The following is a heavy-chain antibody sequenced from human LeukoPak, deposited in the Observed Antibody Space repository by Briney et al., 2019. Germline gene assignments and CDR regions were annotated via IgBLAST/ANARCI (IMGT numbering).Heavy chain of an antibody. CDR3: ARVFHDSSGYPLDY. CDR1: GGSMSSYY. V-gene: IGHV4-59*01. D-gene: IGHD3-22*01. CDR2: TYYSGNT. J-gene: IGHJ4*02. Sequence: SKTLSLTCTVSGGSMSSYYWSWIRQPPGKGLEWIGYTYYSGNTNYNPSLKSRVTISVDTSKNQFSLKVSSVTAADTAVYYCARVFHDSSGYPLDYWGQGTLVTVSS.